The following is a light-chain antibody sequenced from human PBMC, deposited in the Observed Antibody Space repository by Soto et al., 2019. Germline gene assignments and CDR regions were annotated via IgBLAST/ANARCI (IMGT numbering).Light chain of an antibody. V-gene: IGLV2-8*01. CDR3: SSYAGSKYV. CDR2: EVS. CDR1: SRDVGAYNY. Sequence: QSALTQPPSASGSPGQSVTISCTGTSRDVGAYNYVSWYQQHPGKAPKLMISEVSKRPSGVPDRFSGCKSGNTASLTVSGLQAEDEAVYYCSSYAGSKYVFGTGTKLTVL. J-gene: IGLJ1*01.